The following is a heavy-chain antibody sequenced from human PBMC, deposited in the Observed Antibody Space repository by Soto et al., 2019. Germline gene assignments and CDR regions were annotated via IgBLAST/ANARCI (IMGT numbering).Heavy chain of an antibody. Sequence: SETLSLTCTVSGGSVSSGSYYWSWIRQPPGKGLEWIGYIYYSGSTNYNPSLKSRVTISVDTSKNQFSLKLSSVTAADTAVYYCARGRYYYDSSGHPPIDYWGQGTLVTVSS. D-gene: IGHD3-22*01. J-gene: IGHJ4*02. CDR2: IYYSGST. CDR1: GGSVSSGSYY. V-gene: IGHV4-61*01. CDR3: ARGRYYYDSSGHPPIDY.